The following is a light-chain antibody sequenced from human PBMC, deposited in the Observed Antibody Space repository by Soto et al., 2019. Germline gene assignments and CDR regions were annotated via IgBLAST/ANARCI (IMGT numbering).Light chain of an antibody. CDR3: QPYNNWPLT. V-gene: IGKV3-15*01. CDR2: DTP. J-gene: IGKJ4*01. CDR1: QSVSSSY. Sequence: EIALTHSPGTLSLSPREIATRSCRASQSVSSSYLAWYQQKPGQTPRLLIYDTPTRATGVPARFGGSRSGPEFTLTINSLQAEDFAIYYCQPYNNWPLTFGGGTKVDIK.